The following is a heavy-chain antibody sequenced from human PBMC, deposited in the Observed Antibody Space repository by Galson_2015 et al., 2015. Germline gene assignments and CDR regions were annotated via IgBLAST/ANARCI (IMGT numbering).Heavy chain of an antibody. V-gene: IGHV3-23*01. Sequence: SLRLSCAASGFTFSSDAMNWVRQAPGRGLEWVSTIVGSGSSSYYADSVKGRFTISRDNSKNTLYLQMNSLRAEDTAIYYCAKGPGGSYLTTDYWGQGTLVTVSS. D-gene: IGHD1-26*01. CDR2: IVGSGSSS. CDR3: AKGPGGSYLTTDY. J-gene: IGHJ4*02. CDR1: GFTFSSDA.